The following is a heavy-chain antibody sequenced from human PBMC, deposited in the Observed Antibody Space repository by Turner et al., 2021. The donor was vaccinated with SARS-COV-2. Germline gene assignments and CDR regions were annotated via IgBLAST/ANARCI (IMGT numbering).Heavy chain of an antibody. D-gene: IGHD3-10*01. CDR1: GFTFRSYA. V-gene: IGHV3-23*01. CDR2: ISGSGVST. Sequence: EVQLLESGGGLVQPGGSLRLSCAASGFTFRSYAMSWVRQAPGKGLEWVSAISGSGVSTYYADSVKGRFTISRDNSKNTLYLQMNSLRAEDTAVYYCAKGEGYGSGAFDIWGQGTMVTVSS. J-gene: IGHJ3*02. CDR3: AKGEGYGSGAFDI.